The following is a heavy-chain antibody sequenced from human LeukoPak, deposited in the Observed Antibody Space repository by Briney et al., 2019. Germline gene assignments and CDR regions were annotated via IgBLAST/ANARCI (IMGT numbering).Heavy chain of an antibody. J-gene: IGHJ5*02. D-gene: IGHD6-6*01. V-gene: IGHV1-2*06. CDR1: GFTFIDYY. CDR3: ARGSISSGDRFDP. CDR2: INPRSGGT. Sequence: GASXKVSCKASGFTFIDYYMHWVRQAPGQGLGWMGRINPRSGGTNYAQKFQDRVTMTRDTSISTAYMELSRLKFDDTAVFYCARGSISSGDRFDPWGQGTLVTVSS.